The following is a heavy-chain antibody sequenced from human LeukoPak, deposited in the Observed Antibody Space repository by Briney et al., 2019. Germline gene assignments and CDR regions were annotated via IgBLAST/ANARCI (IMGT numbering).Heavy chain of an antibody. D-gene: IGHD3-22*01. CDR1: GYTFTGYY. Sequence: ASVKVSCKASGYTFTGYYMHWVRQAPGQGLEWMGWINPNGGGTNYAQKFQGRVTMTRDTSISTAYMELSRLRSDDTAVYYCARDITPSYYYDSSGTPPDYWGQGTLVTVSS. J-gene: IGHJ4*02. CDR3: ARDITPSYYYDSSGTPPDY. V-gene: IGHV1-2*02. CDR2: INPNGGGT.